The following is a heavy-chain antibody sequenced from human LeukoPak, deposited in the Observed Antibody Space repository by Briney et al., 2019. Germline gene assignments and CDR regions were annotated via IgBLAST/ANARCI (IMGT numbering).Heavy chain of an antibody. V-gene: IGHV4-59*08. J-gene: IGHJ6*02. D-gene: IGHD3-10*01. CDR2: IYYSGST. CDR1: GGSISSYY. Sequence: SETLSLTCTVSGGSISSYYWSWIRQPPGKGLEWIGYIYYSGSTNYNPSLKSRVTISVDTSKNQFSLKLSSVTAADTAVYYCARYPTYYYGSCYYGMDVWGQGTTVTVSS. CDR3: ARYPTYYYGSCYYGMDV.